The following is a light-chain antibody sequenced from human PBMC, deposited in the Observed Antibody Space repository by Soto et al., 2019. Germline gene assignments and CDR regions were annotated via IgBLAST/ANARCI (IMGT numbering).Light chain of an antibody. CDR2: GAS. CDR1: QSVSSSY. Sequence: EIVWTPYAGTLSLSAKEPAILSCSAIQSVSSSYLAWYQQKPGQAPRLLIYGASSRATGIPDRFSGSGSGTDFTLTISRLEPEDFAVYYCQQYGSSPPVTFGQGTRLEI. V-gene: IGKV3-20*01. J-gene: IGKJ5*01. CDR3: QQYGSSPPVT.